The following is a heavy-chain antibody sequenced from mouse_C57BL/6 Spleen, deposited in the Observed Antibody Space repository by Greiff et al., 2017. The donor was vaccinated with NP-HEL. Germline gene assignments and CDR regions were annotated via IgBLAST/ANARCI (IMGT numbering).Heavy chain of an antibody. CDR1: GYTFTDYY. V-gene: IGHV1-19*01. D-gene: IGHD1-2*01. CDR2: INPYNGGT. Sequence: VQLQQSGPVLVKPGASVKMSCKASGYTFTDYYMNWVKQSHGKSLEWIGVINPYNGGTSYNQKFKGKATLTVDKSSSTAYMDLNSLTSEDSAVYYCARDGLGTTARYCYFDVWGTGTTVTVSS. J-gene: IGHJ1*03. CDR3: ARDGLGTTARYCYFDV.